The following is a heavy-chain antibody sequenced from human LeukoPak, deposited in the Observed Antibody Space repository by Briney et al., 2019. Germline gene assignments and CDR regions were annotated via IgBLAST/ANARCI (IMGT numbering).Heavy chain of an antibody. CDR2: INIDTGNP. CDR1: GYTFTSYA. V-gene: IGHV7-4-1*02. D-gene: IGHD4-17*01. Sequence: ASVTVSCKAAGYTFTSYAMNWVRQPPGQGLEWMGWINIDTGNPTYARGFTGRFVFSLDTSVSTAYLQISSLKADDTAVYYCARDRFGDYTRWFDPWGRATLVTVSS. CDR3: ARDRFGDYTRWFDP. J-gene: IGHJ5*02.